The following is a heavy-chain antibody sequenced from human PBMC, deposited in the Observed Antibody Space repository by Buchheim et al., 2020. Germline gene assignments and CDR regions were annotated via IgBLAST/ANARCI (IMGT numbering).Heavy chain of an antibody. D-gene: IGHD1-26*01. Sequence: EVQLVESGGGLVQPGGSLRLSCAASGFSFSTYWMHWVRQGPEKGLVWVSRTSPDGSATDYADSVKGRFAISRDNARNTQFLQMNNLRAEDTAVYFCVRGTSSAGGTGVADYWGQGTL. CDR3: VRGTSSAGGTGVADY. J-gene: IGHJ4*02. CDR1: GFSFSTYW. CDR2: TSPDGSAT. V-gene: IGHV3-74*01.